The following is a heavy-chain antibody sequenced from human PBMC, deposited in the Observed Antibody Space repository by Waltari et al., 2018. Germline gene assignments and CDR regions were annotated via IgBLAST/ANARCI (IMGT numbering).Heavy chain of an antibody. CDR3: ASSRRRTVVAAIYYYYYYMDV. D-gene: IGHD2-15*01. V-gene: IGHV3-48*04. J-gene: IGHJ6*03. CDR2: ISSSSSTI. Sequence: EVQLVESGGGLVQPGGSLRLSCAASGFTLSSYSMNWFRQAPVQRLEGVSYISSSSSTIYYADSVKGRFTISRDNAKNSLYLQMNSLRAEDTAVYYCASSRRRTVVAAIYYYYYYMDVWGKGTTVTVSS. CDR1: GFTLSSYS.